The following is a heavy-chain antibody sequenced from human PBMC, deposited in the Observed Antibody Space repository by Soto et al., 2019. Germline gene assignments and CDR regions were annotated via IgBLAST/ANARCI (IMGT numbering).Heavy chain of an antibody. CDR2: ISYDGSNK. CDR1: GFTFSSYA. CDR3: ARDWGTYSGYDWY. D-gene: IGHD5-12*01. J-gene: IGHJ4*02. V-gene: IGHV3-30-3*01. Sequence: QVQLVESGGGVVQPGRSLRLSCAASGFTFSSYAMHWVRQAPGKGLEWVAVISYDGSNKYYADSVKGRFTISRDNSKNTLYLQMNSLRAEDTAVYYCARDWGTYSGYDWYWGQGTLVTVSS.